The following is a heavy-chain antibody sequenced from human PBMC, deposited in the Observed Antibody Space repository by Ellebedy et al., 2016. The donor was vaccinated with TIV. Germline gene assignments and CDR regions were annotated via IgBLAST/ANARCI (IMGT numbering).Heavy chain of an antibody. CDR3: ARESLGSGSYV. V-gene: IGHV4-59*01. J-gene: IGHJ6*02. D-gene: IGHD3-10*01. Sequence: MPSETLSLTCTVSGGSISSYYWSWIRQPPGKGLEWIGYIYYSGSTNYNPSLKSRVTISVDTSKNQFSLKLSSVTAADTAVYYCARESLGSGSYVWGQGTTVTVSS. CDR2: IYYSGST. CDR1: GGSISSYY.